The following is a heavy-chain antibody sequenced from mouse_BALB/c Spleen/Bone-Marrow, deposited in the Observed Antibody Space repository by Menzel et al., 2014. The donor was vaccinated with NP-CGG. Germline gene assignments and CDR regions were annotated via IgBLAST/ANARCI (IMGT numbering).Heavy chain of an antibody. CDR1: GFTFSSYG. CDR3: ARGNYGNYVDYFDY. Sequence: EVKLVESGGGLVQPGGSLKLSCAASGFTFSSYGISWVRQTPDKRLELVASINSNGGSTYYPDSVKGRFTISRDNAKNTLSLQMSSLKSEDTAMYYCARGNYGNYVDYFDYWGQGTTLTVSS. CDR2: INSNGGST. J-gene: IGHJ2*01. V-gene: IGHV5-6-3*01. D-gene: IGHD2-1*01.